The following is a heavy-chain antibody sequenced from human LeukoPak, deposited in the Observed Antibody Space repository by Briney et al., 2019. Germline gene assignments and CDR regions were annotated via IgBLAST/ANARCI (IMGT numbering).Heavy chain of an antibody. CDR2: IKPTKTDGGAP. Sequence: GGSLRLSCAASGFTFSDAWMTWVRQAPGKGLEWVGRIKPTKTDGGAPYYSAPVKGRFTISRDDSKSIAYLQMNSLKTEDTAVYYCTSFTSYPISLSGYYDYWGQGTLVTVSS. J-gene: IGHJ4*02. CDR1: GFTFSDAW. V-gene: IGHV3-15*01. CDR3: TSFTSYPISLSGYYDY. D-gene: IGHD3-22*01.